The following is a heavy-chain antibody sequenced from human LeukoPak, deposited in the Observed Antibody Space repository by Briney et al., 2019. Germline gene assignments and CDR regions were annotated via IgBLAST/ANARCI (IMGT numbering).Heavy chain of an antibody. V-gene: IGHV4-4*07. D-gene: IGHD3-16*01. CDR3: ARDPTGWVFDL. CDR1: GGSISSHY. Sequence: SETLSLTCTVSGGSISSHYWSWVRQPAGKGLEWIGRIYTSGNTNYNPSLKSRVTISLDTSKNQLSLRLTSVTAADTALYYCARDPTGWVFDLWGRGTLVTVSS. CDR2: IYTSGNT. J-gene: IGHJ2*01.